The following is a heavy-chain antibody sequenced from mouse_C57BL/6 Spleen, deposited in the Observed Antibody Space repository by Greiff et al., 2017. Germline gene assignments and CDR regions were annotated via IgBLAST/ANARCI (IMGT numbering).Heavy chain of an antibody. Sequence: VQLQQSGPVLVKPGASVKMSCKASGYTFTDYYMNWVKQSHGKSLEWIGVINPYNGGTSYNQKFKGKATLPVDKSSSTAYMELNSLTSEDSAVYYCARSNGYDEGGYAMDYWGQGTSVTVSS. D-gene: IGHD2-2*01. V-gene: IGHV1-19*01. CDR1: GYTFTDYY. CDR2: INPYNGGT. CDR3: ARSNGYDEGGYAMDY. J-gene: IGHJ4*01.